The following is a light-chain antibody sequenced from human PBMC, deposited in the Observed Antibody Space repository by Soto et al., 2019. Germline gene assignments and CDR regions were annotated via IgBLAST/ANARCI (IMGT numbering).Light chain of an antibody. CDR2: DVS. CDR3: SSYTTSNTRQIV. Sequence: QSVLTQPASVSGSPGQSITISCTGTSSDVGGYNYVSWYQHHPGKAPKLLIYDVSNRPSGVSNRFSGSKSDNTASLTISGLQPEDEADYYCSSYTTSNTRQIVFGTGTKVTAL. V-gene: IGLV2-14*03. CDR1: SSDVGGYNY. J-gene: IGLJ1*01.